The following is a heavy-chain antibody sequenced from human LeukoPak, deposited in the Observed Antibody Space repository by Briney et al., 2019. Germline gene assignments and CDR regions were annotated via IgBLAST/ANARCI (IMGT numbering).Heavy chain of an antibody. CDR1: GFIVSTNY. J-gene: IGHJ4*02. CDR2: FYSVGGT. CDR3: ARDTPAGDFEY. Sequence: PGGSLRLSCAAYGFIVSTNYMIWVRQAPGKGLEWVSVFYSVGGTYYADSVRGRFTISNDNYKNILYLEMNRLRPDDTALYYCARDTPAGDFEYWGQGTLVTVSS. D-gene: IGHD6-19*01. V-gene: IGHV3-53*01.